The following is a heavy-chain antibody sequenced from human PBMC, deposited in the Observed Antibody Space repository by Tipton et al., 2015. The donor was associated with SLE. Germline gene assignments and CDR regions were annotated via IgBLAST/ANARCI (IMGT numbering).Heavy chain of an antibody. V-gene: IGHV4-4*02. D-gene: IGHD1-7*01. J-gene: IGHJ4*02. CDR3: TRVPRYNWNYIAD. CDR2: IYHSESP. CDR1: GGSIISSSW. Sequence: TLSLTCAVSGGSIISSSWWSWVRQPPGKGLEWIGDIYHSESPNYNPSLKSRVPISIDKSKNQFSLKLTSVTAADTAVYHCTRVPRYNWNYIADWGQGTLVSVSS.